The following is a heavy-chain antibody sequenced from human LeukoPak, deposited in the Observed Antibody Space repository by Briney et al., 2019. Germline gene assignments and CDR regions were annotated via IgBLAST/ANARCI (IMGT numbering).Heavy chain of an antibody. D-gene: IGHD6-19*01. Sequence: CETLSLTCTISGGSISSYYCGWIRQPPGKGLEWIGYVSYNGSTNNNPSLKSQVTISLDTSKNQFSRKLSSMTAPDTAVYYGATIAVTATFEPWGESTPLTVSS. J-gene: IGHJ1*01. CDR1: GGSISSYY. CDR3: ATIAVTATFEP. V-gene: IGHV4-59*01. CDR2: VSYNGST.